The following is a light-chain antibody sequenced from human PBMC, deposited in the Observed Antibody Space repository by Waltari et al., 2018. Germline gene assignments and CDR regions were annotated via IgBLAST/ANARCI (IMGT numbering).Light chain of an antibody. J-gene: IGKJ1*01. CDR1: QGISSY. CDR3: QQYYSNPAT. V-gene: IGKV1-8*01. Sequence: AIRITQSPSSLSVSTGDRVTITCRASQGISSYLAWYQQKPGKAPKVLIYAASTLQSGVPSRFSGSGSGTDFTLTISCLQSEDFAIYYCQQYYSNPATFGQGTKVEIK. CDR2: AAS.